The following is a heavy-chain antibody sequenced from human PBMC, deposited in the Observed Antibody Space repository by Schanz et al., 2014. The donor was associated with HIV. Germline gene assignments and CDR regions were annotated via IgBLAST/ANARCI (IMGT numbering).Heavy chain of an antibody. J-gene: IGHJ4*02. V-gene: IGHV1-69*01. D-gene: IGHD6-13*01. CDR2: IIPLFGTS. CDR1: GGAFSNYA. Sequence: QVQLVQSGAEVKKPGSSVKVSCKASGGAFSNYAFSWVRQAPGQGLEWMGGIIPLFGTSNYAQKFQGRATITADESTSTAYMELSSLRSEDTAVYYCARDSPVAAGTLDYWGQGTLVTVSS. CDR3: ARDSPVAAGTLDY.